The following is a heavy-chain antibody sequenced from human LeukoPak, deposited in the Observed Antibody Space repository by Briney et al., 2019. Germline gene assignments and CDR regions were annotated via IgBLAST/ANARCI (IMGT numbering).Heavy chain of an antibody. D-gene: IGHD3-22*01. J-gene: IGHJ4*02. CDR3: TRPSYDSSVSGVVY. Sequence: TGGSLRLSCAASRFTFRIYAMSWVRQASGKGLEWVGRIRSKANSYATTDVASVRGRFSISRDDSKNTAYLQMNSLKTEDTAVYYCTRPSYDSSVSGVVYWGQGTLVTVSS. CDR2: IRSKANSYAT. V-gene: IGHV3-73*01. CDR1: RFTFRIYA.